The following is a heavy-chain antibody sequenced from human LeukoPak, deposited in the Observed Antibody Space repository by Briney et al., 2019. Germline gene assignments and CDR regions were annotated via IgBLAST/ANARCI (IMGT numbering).Heavy chain of an antibody. J-gene: IGHJ4*02. CDR3: AKDLPGIAAAGTEDY. CDR2: ISGSGGST. CDR1: GFTFSSYG. Sequence: GRSLRLSCAASGFTFSSYGMHWVRQAPGKGLEWVSAISGSGGSTYYADSVKGRFTISRDNSKNTLYLQMNSLRAEDTAVYYCAKDLPGIAAAGTEDYWGQGTLVTVSS. V-gene: IGHV3-23*01. D-gene: IGHD6-13*01.